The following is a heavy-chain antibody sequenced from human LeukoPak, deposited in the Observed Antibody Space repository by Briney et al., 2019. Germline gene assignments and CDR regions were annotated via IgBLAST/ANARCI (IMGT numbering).Heavy chain of an antibody. CDR1: GFTFRTYW. Sequence: GGSLRLSCVASGFTFRTYWMYWVRQAPGKGLVWLSRINPDGSSTTYADSVKGRFTISRDNSKNTLYLQMSSLRAEDMAVYYCAKSTYVDYPCCLDYWGQGTLVTVSS. CDR2: INPDGSST. J-gene: IGHJ4*02. D-gene: IGHD3-9*01. V-gene: IGHV3-74*01. CDR3: AKSTYVDYPCCLDY.